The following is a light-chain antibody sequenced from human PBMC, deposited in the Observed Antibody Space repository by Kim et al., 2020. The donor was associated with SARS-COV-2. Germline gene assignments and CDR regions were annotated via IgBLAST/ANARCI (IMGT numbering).Light chain of an antibody. CDR1: SDAGSNSDY. CDR2: DTT. CDR3: LVSYANVGV. V-gene: IGLV7-46*01. Sequence: PGGAVTVTCGSSSDAGSNSDYPCWLQQKPGQAPRTLIYDTTKKHSLTPARFSGSILGDKAALTLAGALPEDEADYYCLVSYANVGVFGGGTQLTVL. J-gene: IGLJ3*02.